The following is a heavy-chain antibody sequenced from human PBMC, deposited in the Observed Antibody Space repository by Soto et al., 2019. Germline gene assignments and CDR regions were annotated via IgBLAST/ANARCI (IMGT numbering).Heavy chain of an antibody. CDR3: VRVLDSSWYADL. V-gene: IGHV4-61*03. D-gene: IGHD3-22*01. J-gene: IGHJ2*01. Sequence: QVQLQESGPGLVKPSETLSLTCSVSGGSVSNASFYWTWIPQAPGTGLEYIGYIFYTGVTNYNPSLSSRVTMSLDAFKNHFSLKLNSMTAADTVVYYCVRVLDSSWYADLWGRGTLVTVSS. CDR1: GGSVSNASFY. CDR2: IFYTGVT.